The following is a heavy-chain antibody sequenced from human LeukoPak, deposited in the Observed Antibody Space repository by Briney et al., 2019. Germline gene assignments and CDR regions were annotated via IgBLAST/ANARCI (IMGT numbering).Heavy chain of an antibody. CDR1: GGSFSGYY. J-gene: IGHJ4*02. V-gene: IGHV4-34*01. CDR3: ARVTMVRGADDY. D-gene: IGHD3-10*01. Sequence: SETLSLTCAVYGGSFSGYYWSWIRQPPGKGLEWIGEINHSGSTNYNPSLKSRVTISVDTSKNQFSLMLSSVTAADTAVYYCARVTMVRGADDYWGQGTLVTVSS. CDR2: INHSGST.